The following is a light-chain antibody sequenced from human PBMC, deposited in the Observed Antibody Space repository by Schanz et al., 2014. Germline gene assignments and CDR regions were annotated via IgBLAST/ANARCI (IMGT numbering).Light chain of an antibody. Sequence: DIQMTQSPSTLSASVGDRVTITCRASQSISSWLAWYQQKPGKAPNLLIYDVFSLQSGVPSRFSGSGSGTEFTLTISSLQPDDFATYYCQQYSSYPWTFGQGTKVEI. J-gene: IGKJ1*01. CDR1: QSISSW. CDR3: QQYSSYPWT. V-gene: IGKV1-5*01. CDR2: DVF.